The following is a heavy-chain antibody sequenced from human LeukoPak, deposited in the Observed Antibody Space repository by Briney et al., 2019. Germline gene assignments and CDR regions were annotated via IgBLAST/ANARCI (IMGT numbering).Heavy chain of an antibody. J-gene: IGHJ4*02. CDR2: INSDGSSR. V-gene: IGHV3-74*01. Sequence: GGSLRLSCAASGFTFSSHWMHWVRHAPGKGLEWVSRINSDGSSRSFADSVRGRVTISRDNANNSLYLQMNSLRADDTAVYYCARQPFDYWGQGTLVTVSS. CDR1: GFTFSSHW. CDR3: ARQPFDY.